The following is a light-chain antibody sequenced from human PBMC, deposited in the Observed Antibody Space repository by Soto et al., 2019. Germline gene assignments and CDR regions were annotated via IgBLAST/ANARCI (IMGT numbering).Light chain of an antibody. J-gene: IGKJ4*01. Sequence: EIVLTQSPGTLSLSPGERVTLSCRASQSVSSSYLAWYQQKPGQAPRLLIYGASSRATGIPDRFSGSGSGTDVTLTISRLEPVDFAVYYCQQYGSSPLTFGGGTKVEIK. CDR3: QQYGSSPLT. CDR1: QSVSSSY. CDR2: GAS. V-gene: IGKV3-20*01.